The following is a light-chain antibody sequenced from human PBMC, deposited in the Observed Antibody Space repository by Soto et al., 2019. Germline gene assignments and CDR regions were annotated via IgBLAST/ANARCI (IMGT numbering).Light chain of an antibody. Sequence: EIVMTQSPATLSVSPGERATLSCRASQSISNNLAWYQQQPGQTPRLLIYGASTTATGIPARFSGSGTGTDFTLTISRLEPEDFAVYYCQQYGSSPPLTFGGGTKVDIK. CDR2: GAS. J-gene: IGKJ4*01. V-gene: IGKV3-15*01. CDR1: QSISNN. CDR3: QQYGSSPPLT.